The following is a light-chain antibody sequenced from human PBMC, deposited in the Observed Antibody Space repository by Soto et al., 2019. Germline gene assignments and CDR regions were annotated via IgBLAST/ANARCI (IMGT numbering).Light chain of an antibody. CDR3: SSYGGSNNLV. V-gene: IGLV2-8*01. J-gene: IGLJ2*01. CDR2: EVN. Sequence: QSVLTQPPSASGSPGQSVTISCTGTSSDVGGYNYVSWYQQHPGKVPKLMIYEVNKRPSGVPDRFYGSKSGNTASLTVSGLQAEDEADYYCSSYGGSNNLVFGGGTKLTVL. CDR1: SSDVGGYNY.